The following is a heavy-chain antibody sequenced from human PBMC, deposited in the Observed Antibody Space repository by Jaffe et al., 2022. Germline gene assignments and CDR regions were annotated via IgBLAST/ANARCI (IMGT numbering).Heavy chain of an antibody. CDR1: GGSISSGSYY. V-gene: IGHV4-61*02. CDR2: IYTSGST. Sequence: QVQLQESGPGLVKPSQTLSLTCTVSGGSISSGSYYWSWIRQPAGKGLEWIGRIYTSGSTNYNPSLKSRVTISVDTSKNQFSLKLSSVTAADTAVYYCARDAPLSETRASYYYYYYYMDVWGKGTTVTVSS. J-gene: IGHJ6*03. D-gene: IGHD1-26*01. CDR3: ARDAPLSETRASYYYYYYYMDV.